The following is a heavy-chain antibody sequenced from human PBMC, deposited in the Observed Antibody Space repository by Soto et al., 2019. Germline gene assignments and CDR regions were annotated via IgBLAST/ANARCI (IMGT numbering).Heavy chain of an antibody. D-gene: IGHD6-19*01. CDR1: GYTFTSCG. CDR3: ARDTGSGWYGYYYYGMDV. V-gene: IGHV1-18*01. Sequence: PSVKVSCKASGYTFTSCGISWVRHAPGQGLEWMGWLSAYNGNTNYAQKLQGRVTMNTDTSTSTAYMELRSLRSDDTAVYYCARDTGSGWYGYYYYGMDVWGQGTTVTVSS. J-gene: IGHJ6*02. CDR2: LSAYNGNT.